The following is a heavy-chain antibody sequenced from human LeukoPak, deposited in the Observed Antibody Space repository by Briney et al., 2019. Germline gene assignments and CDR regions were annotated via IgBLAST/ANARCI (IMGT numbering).Heavy chain of an antibody. Sequence: GGSLRLSCAASGFILSRYTMSWVRQAPGKGLEWVSSISDSGHYIFYADSVKGRFTFSRDNAKNSVYLQMNSLRVEDTAIYFCARAGQQLVHDYWGQGTLVTLSS. CDR2: ISDSGHYI. V-gene: IGHV3-21*01. D-gene: IGHD4-11*01. CDR3: ARAGQQLVHDY. CDR1: GFILSRYT. J-gene: IGHJ4*02.